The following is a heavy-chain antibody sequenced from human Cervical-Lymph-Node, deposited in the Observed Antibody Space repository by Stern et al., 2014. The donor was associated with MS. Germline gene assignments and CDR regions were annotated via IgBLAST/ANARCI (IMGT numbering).Heavy chain of an antibody. CDR1: GFTFSSYG. CDR3: ARDLEGSYYYGMDV. D-gene: IGHD3-10*01. V-gene: IGHV3-33*01. J-gene: IGHJ6*02. Sequence: VQLVESGGGVVQPGRSLRLSCTASGFTFSSYGMHWVRQAPGKGLAWVAVIWYDGRDKYYADSVKGRFTVSRDNSKNTLYLQMNSLRADDAAVYRCARDLEGSYYYGMDVWGRGTTVTVSS. CDR2: IWYDGRDK.